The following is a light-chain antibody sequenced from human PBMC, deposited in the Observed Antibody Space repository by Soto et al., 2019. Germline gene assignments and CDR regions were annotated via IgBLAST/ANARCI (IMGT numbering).Light chain of an antibody. CDR2: STD. J-gene: IGLJ1*01. CDR1: NSNIGKFN. CDR3: AAWDDSLSGLYV. Sequence: QSVLTQPPSTSGTPGQRVTISCSGANSNIGKFNVNWFKQLPGTAPKLLIYSTDQRPSGVPDRFSGSKSGTSASLAISDLQTEDEADYYCAAWDDSLSGLYVFGTGTKLTVL. V-gene: IGLV1-44*01.